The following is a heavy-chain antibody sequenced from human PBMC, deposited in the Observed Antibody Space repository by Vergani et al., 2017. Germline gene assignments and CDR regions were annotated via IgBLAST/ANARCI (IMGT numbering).Heavy chain of an antibody. CDR1: EFTFSNYA. V-gene: IGHV3-23*01. J-gene: IGHJ6*02. Sequence: EVQLLESGGGLVQPGGSLRLTCAASEFTFSNYAMNWVRQAPGKGLEWVSGISGSGVSAYYTDSVKGRFTISRDNSKNMLFLQMNSLRAEDTGVYYCARDGYYLGSGSYPYFYYYGLDVWGQGTAVTVSS. D-gene: IGHD3-10*01. CDR3: ARDGYYLGSGSYPYFYYYGLDV. CDR2: ISGSGVSA.